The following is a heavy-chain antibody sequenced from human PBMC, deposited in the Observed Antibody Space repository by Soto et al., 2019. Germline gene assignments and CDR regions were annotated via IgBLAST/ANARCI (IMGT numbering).Heavy chain of an antibody. J-gene: IGHJ5*02. CDR1: GGTISGYY. CDR2: IYSSGNT. Sequence: SETLSLTCSVSGGTISGYYWTWIRQPAGKGLEWIGRIYSSGNTKYNPSLQSRVTMSLDTSNNQFSPRLTSVTAADTAVYYCARGQRFSDWFDPWGQGTLVTVSS. V-gene: IGHV4-4*07. D-gene: IGHD3-3*01. CDR3: ARGQRFSDWFDP.